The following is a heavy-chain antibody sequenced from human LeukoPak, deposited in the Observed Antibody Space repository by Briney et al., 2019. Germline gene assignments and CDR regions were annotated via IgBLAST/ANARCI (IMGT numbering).Heavy chain of an antibody. J-gene: IGHJ3*02. CDR3: ATCITMVRGSWSAFDI. CDR1: GGSISSYY. V-gene: IGHV4-59*08. D-gene: IGHD3-10*01. CDR2: IYYSGST. Sequence: PSETLSLTCTVSGGSISSYYWSWIRQPPGKGLEWIGYIYYSGSTNYNPSLKSRVTISVDTSKNQFSLKLSSVTAADTAVYYCATCITMVRGSWSAFDIWGQGTMVTVSS.